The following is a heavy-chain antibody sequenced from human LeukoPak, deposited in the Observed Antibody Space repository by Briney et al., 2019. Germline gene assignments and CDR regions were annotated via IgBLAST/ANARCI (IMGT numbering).Heavy chain of an antibody. J-gene: IGHJ6*02. CDR3: ARGNYDLWSGYPGHYGMDV. CDR2: INHSGRA. Sequence: KPSETLSLTCAVYGGSFSGYYWSWIRQPPGKGLEWIGEINHSGRANYNPSLKSRVTISLDTSKNQFSLKLNSLTAADTAAYYCARGNYDLWSGYPGHYGMDVWGQGTAVTVSS. V-gene: IGHV4-34*01. D-gene: IGHD3-3*01. CDR1: GGSFSGYY.